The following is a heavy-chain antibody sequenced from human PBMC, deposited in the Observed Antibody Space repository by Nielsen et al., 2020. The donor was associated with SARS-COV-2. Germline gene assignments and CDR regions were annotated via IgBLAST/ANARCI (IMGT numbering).Heavy chain of an antibody. Sequence: ASVKVSCKASGYTFTGYYMHWVRQAPGQGLEWMGRINPNSGGTNYAQKFQGRVTMTRDTSISTAYMELSRLRSDDTAVYYCATSSGGFGELSALDPWGQGTLVTVSS. CDR1: GYTFTGYY. D-gene: IGHD3-10*01. J-gene: IGHJ5*02. V-gene: IGHV1-2*06. CDR3: ATSSGGFGELSALDP. CDR2: INPNSGGT.